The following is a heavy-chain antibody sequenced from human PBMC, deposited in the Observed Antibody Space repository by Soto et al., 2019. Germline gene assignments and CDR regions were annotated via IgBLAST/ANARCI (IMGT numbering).Heavy chain of an antibody. Sequence: ETLSLTCTVSGGSISSSSYYWGWIRQPPGKGLEWIGSIYYSGSTYYNPSLKSRVTISVDTSKNQFSLKLSSVTAADTAVYYCARHSDDAFDIWGQGTMVTVSS. CDR2: IYYSGST. V-gene: IGHV4-39*01. CDR1: GGSISSSSYY. CDR3: ARHSDDAFDI. J-gene: IGHJ3*02.